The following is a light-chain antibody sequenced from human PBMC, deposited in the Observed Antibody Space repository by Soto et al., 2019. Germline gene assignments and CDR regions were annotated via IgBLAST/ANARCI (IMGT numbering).Light chain of an antibody. CDR2: WAS. J-gene: IGKJ4*01. V-gene: IGKV4-1*01. Sequence: DIVMTQSPDSLAVSLGERATINCKSSQSVLYSSNNKNYLAWYQQKPRQPPKLLIYWASTRESGVPDRFSGSGSGTDFTLTISSQQAEDVAVYYCQQYYSTPLTFGGGTKVEIK. CDR3: QQYYSTPLT. CDR1: QSVLYSSNNKNY.